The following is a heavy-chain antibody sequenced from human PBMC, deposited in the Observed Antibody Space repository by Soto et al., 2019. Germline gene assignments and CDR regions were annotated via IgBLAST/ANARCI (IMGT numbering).Heavy chain of an antibody. CDR2: IGHNGRT. CDR3: AKNFDP. Sequence: SETLSLTCAVFGGSLSDEWWSWIRQPPGKGLEWIGEIGHNGRTNYNPSLKSRVTISLDTSSNQFSLKMTSMTAADAAVYYCAKNFDPWGQGTLVTVSS. J-gene: IGHJ5*02. CDR1: GGSLSDEW. V-gene: IGHV4-34*01.